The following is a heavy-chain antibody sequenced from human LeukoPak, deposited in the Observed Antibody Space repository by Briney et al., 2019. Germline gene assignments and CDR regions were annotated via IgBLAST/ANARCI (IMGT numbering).Heavy chain of an antibody. D-gene: IGHD2-15*01. Sequence: GGSLRLSCTISGFTFSSYWMSWVRQAPGKGLEWVGDINQDGSEKYYAHSLKGRFTISRDNATNSPYMQMNSLRAEDTAVYYCARDRGSCCSGGSCYFFDHWGQGTLVTVSS. CDR2: INQDGSEK. J-gene: IGHJ4*02. CDR1: GFTFSSYW. CDR3: ARDRGSCCSGGSCYFFDH. V-gene: IGHV3-7*01.